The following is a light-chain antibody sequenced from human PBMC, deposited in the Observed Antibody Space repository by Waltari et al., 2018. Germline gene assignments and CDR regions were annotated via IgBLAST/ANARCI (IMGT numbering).Light chain of an antibody. CDR2: AAS. V-gene: IGKV3-20*01. CDR3: QQYGYSPWT. Sequence: EIVLTQSPGALSLSPGARVTLSCRAGQSLSSSYLAWYQQIPGRAPRLLIYAASSRATGIPDRFSGGRSGTDFTLTISRLEPEDSAVYFCQQYGYSPWTFGQGTRVEIK. CDR1: QSLSSSY. J-gene: IGKJ1*01.